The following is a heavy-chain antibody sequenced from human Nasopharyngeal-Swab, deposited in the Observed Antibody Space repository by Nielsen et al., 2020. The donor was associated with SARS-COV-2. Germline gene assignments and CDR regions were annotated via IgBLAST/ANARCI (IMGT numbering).Heavy chain of an antibody. CDR3: AKVASRYSYYYMDV. CDR1: GCTFSSYG. Sequence: GETLKISCAASGCTFSSYGMHWVRKAPGKGLEWVAVRSYDGSNKYYADSVKGRFTISRDNSKNTLYLQMNSLRAEDTAVYYCAKVASRYSYYYMDVWGKGTTVTVSS. CDR2: RSYDGSNK. J-gene: IGHJ6*03. D-gene: IGHD5-12*01. V-gene: IGHV3-30*18.